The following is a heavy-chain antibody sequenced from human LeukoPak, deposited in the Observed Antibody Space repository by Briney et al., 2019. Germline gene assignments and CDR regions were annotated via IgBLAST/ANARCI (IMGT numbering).Heavy chain of an antibody. CDR3: ARVEVPAAILYYYYYYYMDV. V-gene: IGHV4-4*07. D-gene: IGHD2-2*01. J-gene: IGHJ6*03. CDR2: IYTSGST. Sequence: PSETLSLTCTVSGGSISSYYWSWIRQPAGKGLEWIGRIYTSGSTYYNLSLKSRVTISVDTSKNQFSLKLSSVTAADTAVYYCARVEVPAAILYYYYYYYMDVWGKGTTVTVSS. CDR1: GGSISSYY.